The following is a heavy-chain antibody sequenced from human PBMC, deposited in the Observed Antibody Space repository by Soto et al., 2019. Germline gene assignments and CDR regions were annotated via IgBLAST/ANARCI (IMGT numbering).Heavy chain of an antibody. V-gene: IGHV4-34*01. Sequence: AEPLSLTCAVSCGFFSGYCWSWIRQPPGKGLEWIGEINHSGRTNYNPSLKSRVTISVDTSKNQSSLKLGSVTAADTAVYYCARERRRVYYFDYRGPGTIVTVSS. CDR1: CGFFSGYC. J-gene: IGHJ4*02. CDR3: ARERRRVYYFDY. D-gene: IGHD6-25*01. CDR2: INHSGRT.